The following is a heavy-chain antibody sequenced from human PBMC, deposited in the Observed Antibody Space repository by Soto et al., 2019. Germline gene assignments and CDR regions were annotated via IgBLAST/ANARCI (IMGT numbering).Heavy chain of an antibody. J-gene: IGHJ4*02. CDR1: GYTFANYG. CDR2: ISGHDGKT. D-gene: IGHD2-15*01. V-gene: IGHV1-18*04. CDR3: ARDSAFLFGSTGYFDY. Sequence: QVELKQSGAAVKKPGASVEVSCRASGYTFANYGITWVRQAPGQGLQWMGWISGHDGKTKSNKNLQGRITMTTDTSTNTAYLELKNLKSEDTAIYYCARDSAFLFGSTGYFDYWGQGTLVSVSS.